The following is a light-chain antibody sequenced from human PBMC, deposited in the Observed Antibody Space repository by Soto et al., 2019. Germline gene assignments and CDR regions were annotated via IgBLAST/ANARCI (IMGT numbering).Light chain of an antibody. V-gene: IGLV2-14*03. J-gene: IGLJ2*01. CDR3: TSWTPSTPMI. CDR1: SSDIGAYNV. CDR2: DDN. Sequence: QSALTHPASVSGSPGQSITISCTGTSSDIGAYNVVYWYQQHPGKAPKLMLYDDNIRPSGVSNRFSGSKSGNTASLTISGLQAEDEDDYYCTSWTPSTPMIFGGGTKLTVL.